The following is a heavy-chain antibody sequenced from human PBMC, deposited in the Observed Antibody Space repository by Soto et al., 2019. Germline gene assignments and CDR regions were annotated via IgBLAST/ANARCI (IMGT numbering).Heavy chain of an antibody. CDR3: ARVSYSSSWYGDYYYGMDV. D-gene: IGHD6-13*01. V-gene: IGHV3-11*01. Sequence: QVPLVESGGGLVKPGGSLRLYCAASGFTFSDYYMSWIRQAPGKGLEWVSYISSSGNTIYYADSVKGRFTISRDNAKNSLYLQMNSLRAEDTAVYYCARVSYSSSWYGDYYYGMDVWGQGTTVTVSS. J-gene: IGHJ6*02. CDR2: ISSSGNTI. CDR1: GFTFSDYY.